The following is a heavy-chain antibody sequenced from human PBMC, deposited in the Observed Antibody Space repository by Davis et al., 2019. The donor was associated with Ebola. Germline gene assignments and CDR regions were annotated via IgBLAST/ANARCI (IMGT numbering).Heavy chain of an antibody. CDR2: ITGSGGTP. J-gene: IGHJ6*02. V-gene: IGHV3-23*01. D-gene: IGHD3-3*01. CDR1: GFTFSSYA. CDR3: ARNEDFWSPYGMDV. Sequence: PGGSLRLSCAASGFTFSSYAMSWVRQAPGKGLEWVSAITGSGGTPYYADSVKGRFTISRDNSKNTLYLQMSSLRAEDTAVDYWARNEDFWSPYGMDVWGQGTTVIVSS.